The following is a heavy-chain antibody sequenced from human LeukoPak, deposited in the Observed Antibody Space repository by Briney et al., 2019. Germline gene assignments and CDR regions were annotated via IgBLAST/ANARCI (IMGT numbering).Heavy chain of an antibody. D-gene: IGHD1-20*01. J-gene: IGHJ4*02. Sequence: ASVKVSCKASGYTFTSYDMLWVRQAPRHGLEWMGLINPSGGSTSYAHKFQGRVTMTRDTSTSSVYMELSSLRSEDTAVYYCARLLTRTTWDYWGQGTLVTVSS. CDR1: GYTFTSYD. CDR2: INPSGGST. V-gene: IGHV1-46*01. CDR3: ARLLTRTTWDY.